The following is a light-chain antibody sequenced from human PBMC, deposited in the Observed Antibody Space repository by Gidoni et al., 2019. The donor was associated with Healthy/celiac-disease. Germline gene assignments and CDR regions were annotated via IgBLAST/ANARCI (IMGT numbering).Light chain of an antibody. Sequence: DIQMTQSPSTLSASVGDRVTITCRASQSISSWLAWYQQKPGKAPKLLIYKASSLESGVPSRFSGRGSGTEFTLTSSSLQADDFATYYCQQYNSYGTFGQGTKVEIK. V-gene: IGKV1-5*03. J-gene: IGKJ1*01. CDR1: QSISSW. CDR3: QQYNSYGT. CDR2: KAS.